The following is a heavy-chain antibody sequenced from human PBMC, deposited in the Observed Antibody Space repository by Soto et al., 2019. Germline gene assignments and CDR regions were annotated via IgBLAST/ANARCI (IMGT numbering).Heavy chain of an antibody. Sequence: PXESLETSRKGSVDGFTSYLFGWVRQMPGKGLEWMGIIYPGDSDTRYSPSFQGQVTISADKSISTAYLQWSSLKASDTAMYYCARFPLVGATFFDDWGQGTLVTVSS. CDR3: ARFPLVGATFFDD. CDR2: IYPGDSDT. J-gene: IGHJ4*02. D-gene: IGHD1-26*01. CDR1: VDGFTSYL. V-gene: IGHV5-51*01.